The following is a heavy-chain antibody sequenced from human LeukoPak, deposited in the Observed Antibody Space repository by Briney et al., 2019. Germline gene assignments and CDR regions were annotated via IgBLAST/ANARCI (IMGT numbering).Heavy chain of an antibody. Sequence: PGGSLRLSCAASGFTFSSYGMHWVRQAPGKGLEWVAVISYDGSNKYYADSVKGRFTISRDNSKNTLYLQMNSLRAEDTAVYYCASSYYYDSSGYFPHYYYYGMDVWGQGTTVTVSS. J-gene: IGHJ6*02. D-gene: IGHD3-22*01. CDR2: ISYDGSNK. CDR3: ASSYYYDSSGYFPHYYYYGMDV. CDR1: GFTFSSYG. V-gene: IGHV3-30*03.